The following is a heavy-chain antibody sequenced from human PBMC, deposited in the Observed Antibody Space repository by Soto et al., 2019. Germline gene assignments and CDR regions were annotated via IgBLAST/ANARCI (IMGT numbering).Heavy chain of an antibody. CDR3: ARETLSYGSALDV. CDR2: ITWNGANT. Sequence: GGSLRLSCAASGFRFDEYNMHWVRQSPGKGLEWLSLITWNGANTYYADSVKGRFTISRDGTTKSVSLQMTSLKREDTGLYYCARETLSYGSALDVWGQGTTVTVSS. J-gene: IGHJ6*02. D-gene: IGHD3-16*01. CDR1: GFRFDEYN. V-gene: IGHV3-43*01.